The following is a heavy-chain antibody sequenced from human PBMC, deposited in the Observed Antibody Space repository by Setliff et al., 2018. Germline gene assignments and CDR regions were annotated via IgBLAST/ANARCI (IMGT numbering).Heavy chain of an antibody. Sequence: ASVKVSCKASGYTFTNYDINWVRQATGQGLEWMGWMNPKSGNTGYAQKFQGRVTMTRNTSISTAYMELSSLRSEDTAVYYCARRGGWVVVAATNWFDPWGQGTLVTVSS. D-gene: IGHD2-15*01. CDR1: GYTFTNYD. J-gene: IGHJ5*02. V-gene: IGHV1-8*02. CDR3: ARRGGWVVVAATNWFDP. CDR2: MNPKSGNT.